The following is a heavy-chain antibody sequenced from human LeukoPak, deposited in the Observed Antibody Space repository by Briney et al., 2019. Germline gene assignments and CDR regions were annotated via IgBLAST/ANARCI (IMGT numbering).Heavy chain of an antibody. V-gene: IGHV3-21*01. D-gene: IGHD5-24*01. CDR1: GFTFSSYS. J-gene: IGHJ4*02. Sequence: GGFLRLSCAASGFTFSSYSMNWVRQAPGKGLEWVSSISSSSSYIYYADSVKGRFTISRDNAKNSLYLQMNSLRAEDTAVYYCARVVDGYNYFSYWGQGTLVTVSS. CDR2: ISSSSSYI. CDR3: ARVVDGYNYFSY.